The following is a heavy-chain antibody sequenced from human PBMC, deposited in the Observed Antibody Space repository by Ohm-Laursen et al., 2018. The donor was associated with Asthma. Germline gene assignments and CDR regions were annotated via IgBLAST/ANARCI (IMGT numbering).Heavy chain of an antibody. CDR1: GYTFTSYG. CDR3: ARGRAVAGTWYFDL. Sequence: ASVKVSCKASGYTFTSYGTSWVRQAPGQGLEWMGWISAYNGNTNYAQKLQGRVTMTTDTSTSTAYMELRSLRSDDTAVYYCARGRAVAGTWYFDLWGRGTLVTVSS. D-gene: IGHD6-19*01. J-gene: IGHJ2*01. V-gene: IGHV1-18*04. CDR2: ISAYNGNT.